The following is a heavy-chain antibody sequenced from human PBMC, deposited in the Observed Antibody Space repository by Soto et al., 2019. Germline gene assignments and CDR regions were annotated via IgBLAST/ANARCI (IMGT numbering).Heavy chain of an antibody. CDR1: GYTFNRHG. CDR2: ISGYNGDI. CDR3: ARVRIVGAREIDF. Sequence: QVHLVQSGGEVKKPGASVKVSCKASGYTFNRHGITWVRQAPGQGLEWMGWISGYNGDINYEQKFQGRVTLSSDTLTSTLYLELKSLRFDDTAVYYCARVRIVGAREIDFWGQGTLVTVSS. D-gene: IGHD1-26*01. V-gene: IGHV1-18*04. J-gene: IGHJ4*02.